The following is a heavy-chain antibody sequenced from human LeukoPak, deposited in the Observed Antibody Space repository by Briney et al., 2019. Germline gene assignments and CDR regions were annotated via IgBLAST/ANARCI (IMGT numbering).Heavy chain of an antibody. V-gene: IGHV3-23*01. CDR3: TKDLMTGFSSGWYFGY. D-gene: IGHD6-19*01. Sequence: GGSLRLSCAASGFTFSTYAMSWVRQTPEKGLEWVSAISGSGGSTYYADSVKGRFTISRDNSKNTLYLQMNSLRAEDTAVYYCTKDLMTGFSSGWYFGYWGQGTLVAVSS. J-gene: IGHJ4*02. CDR2: ISGSGGST. CDR1: GFTFSTYA.